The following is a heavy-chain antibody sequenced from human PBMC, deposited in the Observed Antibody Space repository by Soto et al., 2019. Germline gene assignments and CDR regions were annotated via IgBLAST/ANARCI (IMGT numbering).Heavy chain of an antibody. CDR3: ARAMVRGKNYYGMDV. V-gene: IGHV5-51*01. CDR2: IYPGDSDT. Sequence: PGESLKISCKGSGYSFTNYWIGWVRQMPGKGLEWMGIIYPGDSDTRYSPSFQGQVTISADKSISTAYLQWSSLKASDTAMYYCARAMVRGKNYYGMDVWGQGTTVT. CDR1: GYSFTNYW. J-gene: IGHJ6*02. D-gene: IGHD3-10*01.